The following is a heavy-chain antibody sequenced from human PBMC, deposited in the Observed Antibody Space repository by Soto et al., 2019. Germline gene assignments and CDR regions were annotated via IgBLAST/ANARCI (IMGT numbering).Heavy chain of an antibody. CDR3: ARVLYASAWYGIDF. V-gene: IGHV5-51*01. J-gene: IGHJ4*02. D-gene: IGHD6-19*01. CDR1: GYSVYSYW. CDR2: IYPGDSDT. Sequence: RGESLKISCKGSGYSVYSYWIAWVRQMPGKGLEWMGIIYPGDSDTRYSPSFEGQVTISADKSISTAYLRWSSLKASDTAMYYCARVLYASAWYGIDFWGQGTLVTVSS.